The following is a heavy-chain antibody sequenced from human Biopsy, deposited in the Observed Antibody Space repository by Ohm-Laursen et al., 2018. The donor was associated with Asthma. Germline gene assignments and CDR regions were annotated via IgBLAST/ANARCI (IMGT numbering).Heavy chain of an antibody. CDR2: IYYSGGT. J-gene: IGHJ2*01. CDR3: ARAIGTGDWYFDV. CDR1: GDSISSNSW. D-gene: IGHD1-1*01. Sequence: TLSLTCAVSGDSISSNSWWPWVRQSPGRGLEWIGEIYYSGGTNYHPAIKGRVTISFAKSKNQFSLRRTSVTAADTAVYYCARAIGTGDWYFDVWGRGTLVTVSS. V-gene: IGHV4-4*02.